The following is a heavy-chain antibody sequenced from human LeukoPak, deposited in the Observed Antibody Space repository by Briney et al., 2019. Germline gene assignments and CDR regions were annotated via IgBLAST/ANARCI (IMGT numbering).Heavy chain of an antibody. Sequence: PSETLSLTCAVYGGSFSGYYWSWIRQPPGKGLEWMGEINHSGSTNYNPSLKSRVTISVDTSKNQSSLKLSSVTAADTAVYYCARVKLYGSGHRLYYYYYMDVWGKGTTVTVSS. D-gene: IGHD3-10*01. V-gene: IGHV4-34*01. CDR3: ARVKLYGSGHRLYYYYYMDV. J-gene: IGHJ6*03. CDR1: GGSFSGYY. CDR2: INHSGST.